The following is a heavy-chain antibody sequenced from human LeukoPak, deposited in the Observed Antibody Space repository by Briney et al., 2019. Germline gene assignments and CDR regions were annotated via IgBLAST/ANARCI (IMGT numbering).Heavy chain of an antibody. CDR2: MSPNSGDT. CDR3: ARGPPNWGYDY. CDR1: GYTFTSYD. V-gene: IGHV1-8*01. D-gene: IGHD7-27*01. Sequence: ASVKVSCKASGYTFTSYDFNWVRQATGQRPEWMGWMSPNSGDTGYAQKFQDRVTMTRNTSISTAYMELSSLRSDDTAVYYCARGPPNWGYDYWGQGTLVTVSS. J-gene: IGHJ4*02.